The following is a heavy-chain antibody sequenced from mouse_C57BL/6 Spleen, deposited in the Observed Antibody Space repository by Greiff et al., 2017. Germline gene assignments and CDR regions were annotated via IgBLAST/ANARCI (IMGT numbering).Heavy chain of an antibody. CDR2: IYPGSGST. CDR1: GYTFTSYW. V-gene: IGHV1-55*01. D-gene: IGHD2-1*01. J-gene: IGHJ1*03. CDR3: ARERVGYYGNWYFDV. Sequence: VQLQQPGAELVKPGASVKMSCKASGYTFTSYWITWVKQRPGQGLEWIGDIYPGSGSTNYNEKFKSKATLTVDTSSSTAYMQLSSLTSEDSAVYYCARERVGYYGNWYFDVWGTGTTVTVSS.